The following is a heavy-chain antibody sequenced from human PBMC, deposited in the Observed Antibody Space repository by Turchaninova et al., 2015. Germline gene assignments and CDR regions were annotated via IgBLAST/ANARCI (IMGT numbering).Heavy chain of an antibody. CDR1: GYSFTTYY. CDR2: IRAYNGDT. V-gene: IGHV1-18*01. J-gene: IGHJ5*02. CDR3: AREFEVNWFDP. Sequence: QVRLVQSGAEVKKPGASVKVSCKASGYSFTTYYITWVRQAPGQGLEWMGWIRAYNGDTAYAQNLQGRITMTTDTSTNTAYMELRGLRSDDTAVYYCAREFEVNWFDPWGQGTLVTVSS. D-gene: IGHD3-16*01.